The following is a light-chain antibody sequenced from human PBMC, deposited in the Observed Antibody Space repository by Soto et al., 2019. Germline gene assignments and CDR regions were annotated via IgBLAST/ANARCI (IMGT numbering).Light chain of an antibody. Sequence: QSALTQPASVSGSPGQSITISCTGTSGDIGSYTYVSWYQQYPGKAPKLLISEVTNRPSGVSNRFSGSKSGNTASLTISGLQAEDEAHYYCSSYTTNSPPVVFDGGTKLTVL. CDR3: SSYTTNSPPVV. J-gene: IGLJ2*01. CDR1: SGDIGSYTY. CDR2: EVT. V-gene: IGLV2-14*01.